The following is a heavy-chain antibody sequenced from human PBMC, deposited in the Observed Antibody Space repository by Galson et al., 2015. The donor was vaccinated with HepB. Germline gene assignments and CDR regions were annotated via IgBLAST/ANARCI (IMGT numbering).Heavy chain of an antibody. Sequence: SLRLSCADSGFTFRRYWLSWVRQAPGKGLEWVANIKQDGSEKYYVDSVKGRFAISRYNAKNSLYLQMNSLRAEDTAVYYCAREGSYSPYDYVWGTYRYDAFDIWGQRTMVTVSS. J-gene: IGHJ3*02. CDR2: IKQDGSEK. V-gene: IGHV3-7*03. D-gene: IGHD3-16*02. CDR3: AREGSYSPYDYVWGTYRYDAFDI. CDR1: GFTFRRYW.